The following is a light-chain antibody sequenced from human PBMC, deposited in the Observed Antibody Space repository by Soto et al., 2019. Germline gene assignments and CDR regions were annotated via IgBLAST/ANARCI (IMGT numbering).Light chain of an antibody. V-gene: IGLV2-14*01. Sequence: QSALTQPASVSGSPGQSITISCTGTSRDVGGYNYVSWHQQHPGKAPKVIITEVSNRPSGVSNRCSGSKSGNTASLTISGLQAEDEAYYYCSSYISSSTFVVFGGGTQLTVL. CDR1: SRDVGGYNY. CDR2: EVS. J-gene: IGLJ2*01. CDR3: SSYISSSTFVV.